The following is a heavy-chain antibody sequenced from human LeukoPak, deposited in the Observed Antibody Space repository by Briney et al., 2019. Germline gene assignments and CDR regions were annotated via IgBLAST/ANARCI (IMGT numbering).Heavy chain of an antibody. D-gene: IGHD4-11*01. V-gene: IGHV1-2*02. CDR3: ARDPGYLQSDY. CDR1: GYTFTGYW. CDR2: MHPNSGVT. J-gene: IGHJ4*02. Sequence: GASVRVSCKASGYTFTGYWKHWVRQAPGQGLEWMGCMHPNSGVTGYAQRFQGRVTMTRDTSISTAYMDLSSLRSDDTAVYYCARDPGYLQSDYWGQGTLVTVPS.